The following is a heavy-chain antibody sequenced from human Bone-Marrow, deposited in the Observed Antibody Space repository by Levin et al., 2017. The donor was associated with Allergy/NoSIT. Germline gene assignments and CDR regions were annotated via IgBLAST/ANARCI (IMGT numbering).Heavy chain of an antibody. CDR1: GGTFNSYA. CDR3: ARWAGRATARSFWSGPFDF. D-gene: IGHD3-3*01. J-gene: IGHJ4*02. V-gene: IGHV1-69*13. Sequence: AASVKVSCKASGGTFNSYAFSWVRQAPGQGPEWMGGIIPPFGRINYAQQFQGRVTITADESTKTVYMDLSRLTFEDTAVYFCARWAGRATARSFWSGPFDFWGQGTLVTVSS. CDR2: IIPPFGRI.